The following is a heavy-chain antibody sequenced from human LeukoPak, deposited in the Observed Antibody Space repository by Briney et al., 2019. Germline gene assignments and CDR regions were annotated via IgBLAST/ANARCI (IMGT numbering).Heavy chain of an antibody. Sequence: PSETLSLTCTVSGGSISSGGYYWSWIRQHPGKGLEWTGYIYYSGSTYYNPSLKSRVTISVDTSKNQFSLKLSSVTAADTAVYYCARVGVCSSTSCHAYFQHWGQGTLVTVSS. CDR1: GGSISSGGYY. D-gene: IGHD2-2*01. CDR3: ARVGVCSSTSCHAYFQH. CDR2: IYYSGST. V-gene: IGHV4-31*03. J-gene: IGHJ1*01.